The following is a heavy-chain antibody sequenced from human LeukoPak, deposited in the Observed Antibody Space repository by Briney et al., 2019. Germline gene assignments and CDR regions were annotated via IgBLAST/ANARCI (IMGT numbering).Heavy chain of an antibody. CDR2: ISSSSYT. D-gene: IGHD3/OR15-3a*01. V-gene: IGHV3-11*03. J-gene: IGHJ4*02. CDR1: GGSFSGYY. Sequence: LSLTCAVYGGSFSGYYMSWIRQAPGKGLEWVSYISSSSYTNYADSVKGRFTISRDNAKNSLYLQMNSLRAEDTAVYYCARLGTGDNWGQGTLVTVSS. CDR3: ARLGTGDN.